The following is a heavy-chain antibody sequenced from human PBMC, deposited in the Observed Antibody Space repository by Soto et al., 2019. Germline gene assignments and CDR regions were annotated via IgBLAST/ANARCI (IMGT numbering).Heavy chain of an antibody. CDR3: ARVFPGLVYFDY. Sequence: QVQLQESGPGLVKPSQTLSITCTASGGSISSGGYYWSWIRQHPGKGLEWIGYIYYSGSTYYNPSLKSRVTISVDTSKNQFSLKLSSVTAADTAVYYCARVFPGLVYFDYWGQGTLVTVSS. D-gene: IGHD6-19*01. V-gene: IGHV4-31*03. CDR2: IYYSGST. J-gene: IGHJ4*02. CDR1: GGSISSGGYY.